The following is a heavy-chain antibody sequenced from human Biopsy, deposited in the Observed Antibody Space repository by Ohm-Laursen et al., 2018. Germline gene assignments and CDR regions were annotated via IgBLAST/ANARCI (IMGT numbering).Heavy chain of an antibody. Sequence: SETLSLTCIVSGDSISSYYWSWIRQPPGKGLEWIGYVYYTGSTDYNPSLQSRVTISVDTSKNHFSLRLRSVTPADTAIYYCARDRGYDSDRTVPGYFDLWGRGTLVTVSS. V-gene: IGHV4-59*01. D-gene: IGHD3-22*01. J-gene: IGHJ2*01. CDR2: VYYTGST. CDR3: ARDRGYDSDRTVPGYFDL. CDR1: GDSISSYY.